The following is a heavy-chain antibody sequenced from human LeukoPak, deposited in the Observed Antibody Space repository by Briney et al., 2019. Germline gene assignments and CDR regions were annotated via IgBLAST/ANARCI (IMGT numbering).Heavy chain of an antibody. CDR1: GYTFTGYY. CDR2: INPNSGGT. CDR3: ARDMVVVAATHWFDP. Sequence: GASVKVSCKASGYTFTGYYMHWVRQAPGQGLEWMGWINPNSGGTNYAQKFQGRVTMTRDTSISTAYMELSRLRSDDTAVYYCARDMVVVAATHWFDPWGQGTLVTVSS. D-gene: IGHD2-15*01. J-gene: IGHJ5*02. V-gene: IGHV1-2*02.